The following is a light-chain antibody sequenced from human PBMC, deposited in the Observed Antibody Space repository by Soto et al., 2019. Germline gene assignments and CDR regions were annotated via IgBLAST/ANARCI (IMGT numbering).Light chain of an antibody. CDR3: QQYDNRPLT. Sequence: SEFTPSTFSPSSSVRDVVTLTFQASQDISNYFNWYQQKPGKAPKLLIYDASNLESGVPSRFSGSGSGTDFTFTISSLQPEDTATYYCQQYDNRPLTFGGGTKVDIK. V-gene: IGKV1-33*01. CDR2: DAS. CDR1: QDISNY. J-gene: IGKJ4*01.